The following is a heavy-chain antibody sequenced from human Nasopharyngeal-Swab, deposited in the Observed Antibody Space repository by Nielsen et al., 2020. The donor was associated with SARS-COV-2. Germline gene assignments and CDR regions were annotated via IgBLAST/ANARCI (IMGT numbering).Heavy chain of an antibody. J-gene: IGHJ4*02. D-gene: IGHD2-2*02. CDR2: IYWNDDK. V-gene: IGHV2-5*01. Sequence: WIRQPPGKALEWLALIYWNDDKRYSPSLKSRLTITKDTSKNQVVLTMTNMDPVDTATYYCAHRGGYCSSTSCYTAFALVVEYYFDYWGQGTLVTVSS. CDR3: AHRGGYCSSTSCYTAFALVVEYYFDY.